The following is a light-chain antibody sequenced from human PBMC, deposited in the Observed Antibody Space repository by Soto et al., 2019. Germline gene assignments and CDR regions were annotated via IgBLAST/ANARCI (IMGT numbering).Light chain of an antibody. CDR3: QQCGDSPT. V-gene: IGKV3-20*01. CDR1: QSVSTWY. J-gene: IGKJ2*01. Sequence: EIVLTQSPGTLSLSPGERATLTCRASQSVSTWYLAWYQQKPGQAHRLLISSASNRATGISDRFSGSGSGTDFTLTISRLEAEDSAVYFCQQCGDSPTFGQGTKVEIK. CDR2: SAS.